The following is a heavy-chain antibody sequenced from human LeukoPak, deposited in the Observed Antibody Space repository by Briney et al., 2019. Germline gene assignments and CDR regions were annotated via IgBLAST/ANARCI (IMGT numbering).Heavy chain of an antibody. D-gene: IGHD5-18*01. CDR1: GGSISSSSYY. V-gene: IGHV4-39*07. Sequence: SETPSLTCTVSGGSISSSSYYWGWIRQPPGKGLEWIGSIYYSGSTYYNPSLKSRVTISVDTSKNQFSLKLSSVTAADTAVYYCARDRGYSYGPLDYWGQGTLVTVSS. J-gene: IGHJ4*02. CDR3: ARDRGYSYGPLDY. CDR2: IYYSGST.